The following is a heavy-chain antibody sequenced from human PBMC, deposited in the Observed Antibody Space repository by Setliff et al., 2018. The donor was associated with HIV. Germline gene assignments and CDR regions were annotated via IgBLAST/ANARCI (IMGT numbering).Heavy chain of an antibody. CDR2: ISAHNGNT. CDR3: ARHADILTGHFDY. CDR1: DYTFTKYA. D-gene: IGHD3-9*01. Sequence: ASVKVSCKTSDYTFTKYAISWVRQAAGQGLEWMGWISAHNGNTNYAQRLKGRVTVTTDSSTNTVYLELRSLRSDDTAVYYCARHADILTGHFDYWGQGTLVTVSS. J-gene: IGHJ4*02. V-gene: IGHV1-18*01.